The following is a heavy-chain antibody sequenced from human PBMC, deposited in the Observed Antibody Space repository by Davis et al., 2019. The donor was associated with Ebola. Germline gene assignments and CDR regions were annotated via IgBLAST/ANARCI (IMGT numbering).Heavy chain of an antibody. CDR3: ARAGISRSSSHYYYGMDV. J-gene: IGHJ6*04. V-gene: IGHV3-30-3*01. Sequence: GESLKISCAASGFTFSSYAMHWVRQAPGKGLEWVAVISYDGSNKYYADSVKGRFTISRDNSKNTLYLQMNSLRAEDTAVYYCARAGISRSSSHYYYGMDVWGKGTTVTVSS. CDR2: ISYDGSNK. CDR1: GFTFSSYA. D-gene: IGHD6-6*01.